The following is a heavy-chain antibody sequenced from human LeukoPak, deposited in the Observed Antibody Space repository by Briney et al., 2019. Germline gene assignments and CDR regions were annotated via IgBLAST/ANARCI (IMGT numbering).Heavy chain of an antibody. V-gene: IGHV4-34*01. CDR2: INHSGST. CDR3: ARAHFYDSSGYYVYNWFDP. Sequence: PSETLSLTCAVYGGSFSGYYWSWIRQPPGKGLEWIGEINHSGSTNYNPSLKSRVTISVDTSKNQFSLKLSSVTAADTAVYYCARAHFYDSSGYYVYNWFDPWGQGTLVTVSS. D-gene: IGHD3-22*01. CDR1: GGSFSGYY. J-gene: IGHJ5*02.